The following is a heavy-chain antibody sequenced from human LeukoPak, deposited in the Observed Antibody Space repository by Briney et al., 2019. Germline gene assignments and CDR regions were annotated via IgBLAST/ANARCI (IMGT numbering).Heavy chain of an antibody. V-gene: IGHV4-34*01. CDR3: ARGPSSGWYHL. J-gene: IGHJ5*02. CDR2: INHSGGT. CDR1: GGSFTGYY. Sequence: SETLSLTCAVYGGSFTGYYWSWIRQPPGKGLEWIGEINHSGGTYYNPALKSQDTISVHTSKNELSLELCSVAAADTAVYYCARGPSSGWYHLWGQGTLVTVSS. D-gene: IGHD6-19*01.